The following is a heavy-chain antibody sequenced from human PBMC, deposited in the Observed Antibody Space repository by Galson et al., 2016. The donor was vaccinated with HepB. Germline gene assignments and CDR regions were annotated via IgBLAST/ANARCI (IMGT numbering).Heavy chain of an antibody. CDR1: GGSISSSTHY. J-gene: IGHJ4*02. D-gene: IGHD4-17*01. Sequence: VSGGSISSSTHYWGWIRQPPGKGLEWIGSIYYSGSTYYNPSLRSRVTISVDTSKNEISLKLTSVTAADTAMYYCARHYGDYYRGGPRQSGLDYWGQGTLVTVSS. CDR3: ARHYGDYYRGGPRQSGLDY. CDR2: IYYSGST. V-gene: IGHV4-39*01.